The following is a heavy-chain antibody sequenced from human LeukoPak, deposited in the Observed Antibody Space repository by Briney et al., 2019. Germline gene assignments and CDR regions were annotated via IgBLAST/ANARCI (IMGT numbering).Heavy chain of an antibody. CDR2: IWYDGRNI. CDR3: AKDFVDYYDSSGYPLHAFDI. V-gene: IGHV3-33*06. Sequence: GRSLRLSCAASGLTLSSSGMHWVRQAPGKGLEWVAHIWYDGRNINYADSVKGRFTVSRDNSKNTVYLQMNSLRAEDTAVYYCAKDFVDYYDSSGYPLHAFDIWGQGTTVTVSS. CDR1: GLTLSSSG. J-gene: IGHJ3*02. D-gene: IGHD3-22*01.